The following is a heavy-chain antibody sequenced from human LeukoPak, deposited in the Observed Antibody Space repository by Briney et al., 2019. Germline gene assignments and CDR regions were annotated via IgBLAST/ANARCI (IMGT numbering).Heavy chain of an antibody. V-gene: IGHV3-23*01. CDR1: GFTFRIYG. CDR2: ISDSGATT. CDR3: VKDTPLDSGDEYYFDP. D-gene: IGHD4-17*01. J-gene: IGHJ4*02. Sequence: GGSLRLSCAASGFTFRIYGMSWVRQAPGKGLEWVSVISDSGATTYADSVKGRFTISRDNSKNTLDLQMNSLRAEDTAVYYCVKDTPLDSGDEYYFDPWGQGTLVTVSS.